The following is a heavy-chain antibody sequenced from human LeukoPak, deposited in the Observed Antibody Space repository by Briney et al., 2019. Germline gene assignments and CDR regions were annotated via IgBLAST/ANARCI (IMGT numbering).Heavy chain of an antibody. CDR2: INAGNGNT. V-gene: IGHV1-3*01. CDR3: ARGYCSSTSCYLFDH. CDR1: GYTFTSYA. D-gene: IGHD2-2*01. Sequence: KPGASVKVSCTASGYTFTSYAMHWVRQAPGQRLEWMGWINAGNGNTKYSQKFQGRVTITRDTSASTAYMELSSLRSEDTAVYYCARGYCSSTSCYLFDHWGQGTLVTVSS. J-gene: IGHJ4*02.